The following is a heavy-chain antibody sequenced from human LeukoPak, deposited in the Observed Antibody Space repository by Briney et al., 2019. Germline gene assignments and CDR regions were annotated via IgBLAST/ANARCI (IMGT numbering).Heavy chain of an antibody. CDR1: GFTFSSYW. CDR3: ANYAASIGDY. J-gene: IGHJ4*02. CDR2: IKQDGSEK. Sequence: QPGGSLRLSCAASGFTFSSYWMSWVRQAPGKGLEWVANIKQDGSEKYYADSVKGRFTISRDNSKNTLYLQMNSLRDDDTALYYCANYAASIGDYWGLGTLVTVSS. V-gene: IGHV3-7*01. D-gene: IGHD3-3*02.